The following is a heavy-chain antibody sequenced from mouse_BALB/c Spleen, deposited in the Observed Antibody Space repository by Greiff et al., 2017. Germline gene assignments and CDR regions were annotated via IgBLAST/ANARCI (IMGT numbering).Heavy chain of an antibody. CDR3: ARRYYYGSSYEDY. Sequence: DVKLQESGPGLVKPSQSLSLTCTVTGYSITSDYAWNWIRQFPGNKLEWMGYISYSGSTSYNPSLKSRISITRDTSKNQFFLQLNSVTTEDTATYYCARRYYYGSSYEDYWGQGTTLTVSS. V-gene: IGHV3-2*02. J-gene: IGHJ2*01. CDR1: GYSITSDYA. CDR2: ISYSGST. D-gene: IGHD1-1*01.